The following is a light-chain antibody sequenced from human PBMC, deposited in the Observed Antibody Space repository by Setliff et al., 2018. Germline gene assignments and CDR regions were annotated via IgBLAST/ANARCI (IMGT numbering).Light chain of an antibody. Sequence: QSALTQPPSTSGTPGQRVTISCSGSSSNIGGNTVNWYQQLPGTAPRLLIFSNNDRPSGVSNRFTGSKSGTSASLTISGLQSEDEGDYYCAAWDDSLTGSEVFGTGTKVTV. CDR1: SSNIGGNT. CDR2: SNN. J-gene: IGLJ1*01. CDR3: AAWDDSLTGSEV. V-gene: IGLV1-44*01.